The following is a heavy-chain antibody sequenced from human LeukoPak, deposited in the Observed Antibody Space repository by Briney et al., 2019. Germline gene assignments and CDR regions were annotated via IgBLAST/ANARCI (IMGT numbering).Heavy chain of an antibody. CDR3: ARDLQLGYYGSGSYYKKRFDP. V-gene: IGHV1-69*13. CDR2: IIPIFGTA. CDR1: GGTFSSYA. Sequence: ASVKVSCKASGGTFSSYAVSWVRQTPGQGLEWMGGIIPIFGTANYAQKFQGRVTITADESTSTAYMELSSLRSEDTAVYYCARDLQLGYYGSGSYYKKRFDPWGQGTLVTVSS. D-gene: IGHD3-10*01. J-gene: IGHJ5*02.